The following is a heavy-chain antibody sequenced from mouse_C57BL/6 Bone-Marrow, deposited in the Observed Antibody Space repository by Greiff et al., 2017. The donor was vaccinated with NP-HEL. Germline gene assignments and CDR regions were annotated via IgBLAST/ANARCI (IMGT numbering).Heavy chain of an antibody. V-gene: IGHV1-9*01. Sequence: VKLQESGAERMKPGASVKLSCKATVYTFTGFWVEGVKQRPGHGLEWMGEILPGSGSTNYNEQFKGKATFTADPSSNTASIQLSSLTTEDSAIYYCPRWANWDPHWGQGTTLTVSS. J-gene: IGHJ2*01. D-gene: IGHD4-1*01. CDR1: VYTFTGFW. CDR2: ILPGSGST. CDR3: PRWANWDPH.